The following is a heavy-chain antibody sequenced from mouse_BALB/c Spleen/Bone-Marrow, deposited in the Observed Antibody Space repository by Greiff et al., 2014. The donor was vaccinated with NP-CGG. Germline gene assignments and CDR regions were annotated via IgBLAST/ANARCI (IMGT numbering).Heavy chain of an antibody. CDR3: ADGGYGSCYMRKYAMDY. D-gene: IGHD1-1*01. Sequence: VQLLQSGAELARPGASVKLSCKASGYTFTDYYMNWVKQRTGQGLEWIGEIYPGSGNTNYNEKFKGKATLTADKSSSTAYMQLSSLTYEDCAIYYCADGGYGSCYMRKYAMDYWGQGTSVTVSS. V-gene: IGHV1-77*01. CDR2: IYPGSGNT. J-gene: IGHJ4*01. CDR1: GYTFTDYY.